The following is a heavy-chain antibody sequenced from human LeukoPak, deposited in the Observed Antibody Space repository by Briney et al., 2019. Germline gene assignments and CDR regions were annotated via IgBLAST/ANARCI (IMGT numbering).Heavy chain of an antibody. CDR3: ARDIQGIAVAGKGFDY. CDR1: GFTFSRHS. Sequence: GGSLRLSCAASGFTFSRHSINWVRQAPGKGLEWVSSISSSSSYIYYADSVKGRFTISRDNAKNSLYLQMNSLRAEDTAVYYCARDIQGIAVAGKGFDYWGQGTLVTVSS. D-gene: IGHD6-19*01. J-gene: IGHJ4*02. V-gene: IGHV3-21*01. CDR2: ISSSSSYI.